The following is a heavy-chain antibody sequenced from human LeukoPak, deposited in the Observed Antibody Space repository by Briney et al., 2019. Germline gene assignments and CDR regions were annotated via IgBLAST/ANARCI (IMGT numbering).Heavy chain of an antibody. CDR3: ARDRGYFVPRAYYYYMDV. J-gene: IGHJ6*03. D-gene: IGHD6-25*01. CDR1: GGSISSGSYY. V-gene: IGHV4-61*10. Sequence: PSETLSLTCTVSGGSISSGSYYWSWIRQPAGKGLEWIGYIYYSGSTNYNPSLKSRVTISVDTSKNQFSLKLSSVTAADTAVYYCARDRGYFVPRAYYYYMDVWGKGTTVTVSS. CDR2: IYYSGST.